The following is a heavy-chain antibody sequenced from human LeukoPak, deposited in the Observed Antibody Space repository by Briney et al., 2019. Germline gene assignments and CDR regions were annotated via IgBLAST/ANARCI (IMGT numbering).Heavy chain of an antibody. CDR2: IRAKIHDGTT. Sequence: PGQSLRLSCTTSGFIFGDYNMSWVRQAPGKGLEWVGYIRAKIHDGTTDFAASVKGRFTISRDDSKSIAYLQMTSLKSEDTAVYYCSRGQKDPYGPEFDYWGQGTLVTVSS. V-gene: IGHV3-49*04. CDR3: SRGQKDPYGPEFDY. CDR1: GFIFGDYN. J-gene: IGHJ4*02. D-gene: IGHD3-10*01.